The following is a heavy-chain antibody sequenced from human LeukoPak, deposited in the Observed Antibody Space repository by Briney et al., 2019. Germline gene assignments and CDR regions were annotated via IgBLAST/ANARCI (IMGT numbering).Heavy chain of an antibody. V-gene: IGHV3-21*01. D-gene: IGHD3-22*01. CDR2: ISSSSSYI. CDR1: GFTFSSYE. Sequence: GGSLRLSCAASGFTFSSYEMNWVRQAPGKGLEWVSSISSSSSYIYYADSVKGRFTISRDNAKNSLYLQMNSLRAEDTAVYYCARDRNYYDSRSEGFDYWGQGTLVTVSS. CDR3: ARDRNYYDSRSEGFDY. J-gene: IGHJ4*02.